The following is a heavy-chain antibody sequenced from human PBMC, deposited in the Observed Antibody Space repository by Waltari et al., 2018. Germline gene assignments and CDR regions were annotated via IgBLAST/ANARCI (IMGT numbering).Heavy chain of an antibody. CDR3: ARVSSSGWYQGDAFDI. CDR1: GGSFSGSY. V-gene: IGHV4-34*01. CDR2: INHSGST. D-gene: IGHD6-19*01. Sequence: QVQLQQWGAGLLKPSETLSLTCAVYGGSFSGSYWSWIRQPPGKGLEGIGEINHSGSTNYNPSLKSRVTISVDTSKNQFSLKLSSVTAADTAVYYCARVSSSGWYQGDAFDIWGQGTMVTVSS. J-gene: IGHJ3*02.